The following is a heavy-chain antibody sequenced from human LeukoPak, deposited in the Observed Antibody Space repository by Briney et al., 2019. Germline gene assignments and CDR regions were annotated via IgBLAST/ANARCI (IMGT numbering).Heavy chain of an antibody. Sequence: GGSLRLSCAASGFTFSSYSMNWVRQAPGKGLEWVGHIKSKIDGGTTDYAAPVKGRFTISRDDSKNTLYLQMNSLETEDTAVYYCTTDHQTTVSPYYYYYYMDVWGKGTTVTVSS. CDR2: IKSKIDGGTT. J-gene: IGHJ6*03. V-gene: IGHV3-15*01. CDR3: TTDHQTTVSPYYYYYYMDV. CDR1: GFTFSSYS. D-gene: IGHD4-11*01.